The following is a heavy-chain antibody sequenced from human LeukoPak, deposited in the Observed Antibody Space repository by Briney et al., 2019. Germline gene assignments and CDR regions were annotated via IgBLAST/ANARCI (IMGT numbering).Heavy chain of an antibody. CDR3: VRDTFQPGLIDS. D-gene: IGHD2-2*01. Sequence: AGGSLRLSCAASGFTFSLYAMNWVRQAPGKGLEWVSYINDDSSDIHYAGSVRGRFTISRDDARKTLYLQLSSLRVEDTAVYYCVRDTFQPGLIDSWGQGTLVTVSS. CDR2: INDDSSDI. V-gene: IGHV3-21*05. CDR1: GFTFSLYA. J-gene: IGHJ4*02.